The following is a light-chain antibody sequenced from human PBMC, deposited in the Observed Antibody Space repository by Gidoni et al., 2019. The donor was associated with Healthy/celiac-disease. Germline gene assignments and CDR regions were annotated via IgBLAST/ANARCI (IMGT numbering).Light chain of an antibody. CDR2: QDS. J-gene: IGLJ2*01. Sequence: SYELTQPPSVSVSPGQTASITCSGGKLGDKYACWYQPKPGQSPVLVIYQDSKRPSGIPERFSGSNSGNTATLTISGTQAMDEADYYCQAWDSSLGVVFGGGTKLTVL. CDR1: KLGDKY. CDR3: QAWDSSLGVV. V-gene: IGLV3-1*01.